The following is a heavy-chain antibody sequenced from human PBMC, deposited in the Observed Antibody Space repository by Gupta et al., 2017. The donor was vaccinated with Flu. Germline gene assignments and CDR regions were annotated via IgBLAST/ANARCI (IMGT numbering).Heavy chain of an antibody. Sequence: LEWVSSISSSSSYIYYADSVKGRFTISRDNAKNSLYLQMNSLRAEDTAVYYCARLAILGYCSSTSCYNWFDPWGQGTLVTVSS. J-gene: IGHJ5*02. CDR3: ARLAILGYCSSTSCYNWFDP. D-gene: IGHD2-2*01. CDR2: ISSSSSYI. V-gene: IGHV3-21*01.